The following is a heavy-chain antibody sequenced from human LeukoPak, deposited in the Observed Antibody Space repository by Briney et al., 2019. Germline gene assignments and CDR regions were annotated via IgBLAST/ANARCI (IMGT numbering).Heavy chain of an antibody. CDR2: ISAYNGDT. D-gene: IGHD6-19*01. CDR1: PDNFSKNG. Sequence: ASVKVSCKASPDNFSKNGITWVRQAPGQGLEWMGWISAYNGDTNYAQKLQGRVTMTTDTSTSTAYMELRSLRSDDTAVYYCARAPYSSGWYGNYWGQGTLVTVSS. J-gene: IGHJ4*02. CDR3: ARAPYSSGWYGNY. V-gene: IGHV1-18*01.